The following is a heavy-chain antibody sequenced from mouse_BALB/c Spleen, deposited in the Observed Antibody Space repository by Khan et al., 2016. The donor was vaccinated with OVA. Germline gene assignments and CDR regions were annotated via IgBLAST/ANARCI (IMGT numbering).Heavy chain of an antibody. CDR3: ARDGYSPWFAY. J-gene: IGHJ3*01. V-gene: IGHV14-1*02. CDR1: GFNIKDYY. CDR2: IDPENGDP. D-gene: IGHD2-3*01. Sequence: EVKLLESGAELVRPGALVKLSCKASGFNIKDYYMHWVKQRPEQGLVWIGRIDPENGDPIYDPKFQGKASITSDTSSNTAYLQLSSLTSEDTAVYYCARDGYSPWFAYWGQGTLVTVSA.